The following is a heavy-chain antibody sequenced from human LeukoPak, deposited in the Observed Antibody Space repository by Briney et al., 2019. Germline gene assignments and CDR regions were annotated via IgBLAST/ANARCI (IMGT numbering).Heavy chain of an antibody. J-gene: IGHJ4*02. CDR2: ISYDGSNT. Sequence: GRSLRLSCAASGFTFSTYAMHWVRQAPGKGLEWVAVISYDGSNTYYADSVKGRFTISRDNSKNTLYLQLNSLRAGDTAVYYCARDSTYYYASGSSGPHYFDYWGQGTLVTVSS. V-gene: IGHV3-30*01. CDR3: ARDSTYYYASGSSGPHYFDY. D-gene: IGHD3-10*01. CDR1: GFTFSTYA.